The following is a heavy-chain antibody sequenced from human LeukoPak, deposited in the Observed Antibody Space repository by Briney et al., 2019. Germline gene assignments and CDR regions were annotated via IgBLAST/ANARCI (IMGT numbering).Heavy chain of an antibody. D-gene: IGHD2-21*02. V-gene: IGHV3-9*01. J-gene: IGHJ4*02. CDR2: ISWNSGSI. Sequence: GGSLRLSCAASGFTFDDYAMHWVRQAPGKGLEWVSGISWNSGSIGYADSVKGRFAISRDKSKNTLYLQMNSLRVEDTAVYYCARANCGGDCPIDYWGQGTLVTVSS. CDR1: GFTFDDYA. CDR3: ARANCGGDCPIDY.